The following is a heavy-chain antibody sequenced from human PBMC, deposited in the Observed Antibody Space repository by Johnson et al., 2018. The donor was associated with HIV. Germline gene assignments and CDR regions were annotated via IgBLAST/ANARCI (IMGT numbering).Heavy chain of an antibody. CDR2: T. J-gene: IGHJ3*01. V-gene: IGHV3-64*04. CDR3: AKESAFDV. Sequence: TYYANSVKGRFTISRDNSKNTLYLQMNSLRAEDTAVYYCAKESAFDVWGQGTMVTVSS.